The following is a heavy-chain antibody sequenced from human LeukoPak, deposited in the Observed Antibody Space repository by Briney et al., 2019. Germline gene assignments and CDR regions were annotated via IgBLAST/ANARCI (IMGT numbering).Heavy chain of an antibody. CDR3: ARSLRIGETPFDR. D-gene: IGHD3-10*01. V-gene: IGHV4-31*03. Sequence: SETLILTCNVSRGSITICGYSWSWIRQHQGKGLERIGHIYPSGRTQYNPSLESRLTISLDTSKNQFSLTLNSVTAADTAVYFCARSLRIGETPFDRWGQGTLVTVSS. CDR1: RGSITICGYS. J-gene: IGHJ4*02. CDR2: IYPSGRT.